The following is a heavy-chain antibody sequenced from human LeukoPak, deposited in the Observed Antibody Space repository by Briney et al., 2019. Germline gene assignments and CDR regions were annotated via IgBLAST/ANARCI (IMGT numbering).Heavy chain of an antibody. Sequence: SETLSLTCTVSGGSISSSSHYWGWIRQPPGTGLEWIGSIYYSGSTYYNPSLKSRVTISVDTSKNQFSLKLSSVTAADTAVYYCARRHQLRNIYYYYYGMDVWGQGTTVTVSS. V-gene: IGHV4-39*01. J-gene: IGHJ6*02. D-gene: IGHD1-7*01. CDR1: GGSISSSSHY. CDR3: ARRHQLRNIYYYYYGMDV. CDR2: IYYSGST.